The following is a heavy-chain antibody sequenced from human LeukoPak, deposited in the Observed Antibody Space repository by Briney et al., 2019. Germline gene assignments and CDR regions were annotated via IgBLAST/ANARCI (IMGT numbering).Heavy chain of an antibody. CDR2: IYNTGSA. J-gene: IGHJ5*02. Sequence: TSETLSLTCTVSGGSISSYYWSWIRQPAGKELEWIGRIYNTGSANYNPSLKSRVTMSLDASRNQISLKLTSVTAADTAVYYCARDVFFRAHNWFDPWGQGTLVTVSS. D-gene: IGHD2/OR15-2a*01. V-gene: IGHV4-4*07. CDR1: GGSISSYY. CDR3: ARDVFFRAHNWFDP.